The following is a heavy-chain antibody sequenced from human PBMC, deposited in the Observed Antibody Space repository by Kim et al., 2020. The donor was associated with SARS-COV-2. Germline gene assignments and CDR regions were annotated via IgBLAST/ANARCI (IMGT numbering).Heavy chain of an antibody. CDR1: GFTVSSNY. CDR2: IYSGGST. V-gene: IGHV3-66*01. CDR3: ARGISKTYSSGWYDGYYYYGMDV. Sequence: GGSLRISCAASGFTVSSNYMSWVRQAPGKGLEWVSVIYSGGSTYYADSVKGRFTISRDNSKNTLYLQMNSLRAEDTAVYYCARGISKTYSSGWYDGYYYYGMDVWGQGTTVTVSS. J-gene: IGHJ6*02. D-gene: IGHD6-19*01.